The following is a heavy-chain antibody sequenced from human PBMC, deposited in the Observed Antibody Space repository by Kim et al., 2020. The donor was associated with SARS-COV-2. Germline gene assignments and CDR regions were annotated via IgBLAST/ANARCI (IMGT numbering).Heavy chain of an antibody. Sequence: GGSLRLSCAASGFTFSSYAMTWVRQAPGKGPEWASTISDSGGRTHYADSVKGRFTISRDNSKNTLYLQLNSLRAEDTAVYYCSASDYWGQGTLVTVSS. CDR1: GFTFSSYA. J-gene: IGHJ4*02. V-gene: IGHV3-23*01. CDR2: ISDSGGRT. CDR3: SASDY.